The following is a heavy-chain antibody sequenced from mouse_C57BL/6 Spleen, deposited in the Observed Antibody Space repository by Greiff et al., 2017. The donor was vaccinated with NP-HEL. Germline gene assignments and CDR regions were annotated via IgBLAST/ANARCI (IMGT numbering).Heavy chain of an antibody. CDR3: ARDYYYGSSYGGVYFDY. V-gene: IGHV1-77*01. CDR1: GYTFTDYY. CDR2: IGPGSGST. J-gene: IGHJ2*01. Sequence: VQLQESGAELVKPGASVKISCKASGYTFTDYYINWVKQRPGQGLEWIGKIGPGSGSTYYNEKFKGKATLTADNSSSTAYMQLSSLTSEDSAVYFCARDYYYGSSYGGVYFDYWGQGTTLTVSS. D-gene: IGHD1-1*01.